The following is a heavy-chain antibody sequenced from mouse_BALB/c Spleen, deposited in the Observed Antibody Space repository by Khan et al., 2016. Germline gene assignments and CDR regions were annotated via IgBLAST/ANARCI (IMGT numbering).Heavy chain of an antibody. CDR3: ARSSYDPFAY. V-gene: IGHV1S81*02. CDR1: GYTFTSYW. Sequence: QVQLQQPGAELVKPGASVKLSCKASGYTFTSYWMHWVKQRPGQGLEWIGEINPSNGRTNYNEKFKSKATLTVDKSSSTAYMQLRSLTSEDSAVYYCARSSYDPFAYWGQGTLVTVSA. CDR2: INPSNGRT. D-gene: IGHD2-3*01. J-gene: IGHJ3*01.